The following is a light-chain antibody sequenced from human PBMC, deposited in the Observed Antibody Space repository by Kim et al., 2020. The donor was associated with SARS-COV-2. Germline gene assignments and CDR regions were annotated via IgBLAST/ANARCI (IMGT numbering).Light chain of an antibody. J-gene: IGLJ3*02. V-gene: IGLV3-27*01. CDR3: YSAADNSWV. CDR1: VLAKKY. CDR2: KDS. Sequence: SVSPGQTARITCSGDVLAKKYARWFQQKPGQAPVVVIYKDSERPSGIPERFSGSSSGTTVTLTISGAQVEDEADYYCYSAADNSWVFGGETQLTVL.